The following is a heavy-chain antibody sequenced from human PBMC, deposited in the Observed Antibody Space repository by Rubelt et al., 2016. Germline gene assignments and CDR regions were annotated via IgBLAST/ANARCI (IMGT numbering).Heavy chain of an antibody. CDR3: ARDLMYYQNSLGFDY. CDR1: GAALSSYF. Sequence: QVQLQESGPGRVKSSETLSLTCTVSGAALSSYFWSWVRQPAGKGLEWIGRVHTSGYTSYNPSLESRVAMSLDTSKNQISRGLTSVTAAEPAVYYCARDLMYYQNSLGFDYWGQGALVNVSS. V-gene: IGHV4-4*07. CDR2: VHTSGYT. J-gene: IGHJ4*02. D-gene: IGHD2-8*01.